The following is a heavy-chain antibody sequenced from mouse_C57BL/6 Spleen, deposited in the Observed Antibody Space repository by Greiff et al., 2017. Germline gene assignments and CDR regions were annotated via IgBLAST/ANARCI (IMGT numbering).Heavy chain of an antibody. CDR1: GFNIKDDY. CDR2: IDPENGDT. Sequence: EVQLQQSGAELVRPGASVKLSCTASGFNIKDDYMHWVQQRPEQGLEWIGWIDPENGDTEYASKFQGKATITADTSSNTAYLQLSSLTSEDTAVYYCTSRDEGFAYWGQGTLVTVSA. J-gene: IGHJ3*01. CDR3: TSRDEGFAY. D-gene: IGHD3-1*01. V-gene: IGHV14-4*01.